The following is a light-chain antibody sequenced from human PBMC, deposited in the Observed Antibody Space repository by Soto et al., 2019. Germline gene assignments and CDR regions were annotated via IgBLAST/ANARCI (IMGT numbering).Light chain of an antibody. J-gene: IGKJ5*01. CDR2: AAS. CDR1: QSVSNN. CDR3: HQYNDWPPIT. V-gene: IGKV3D-15*01. Sequence: EVVLTQSPDTLSLSTGERATLSCRASQSVSNNYLAWYQQKAGQAPRPLIYAASSRATGIPDRFSGSGSGTEFTLTISSLQSEDFAIYFCHQYNDWPPITFGQGTRLEI.